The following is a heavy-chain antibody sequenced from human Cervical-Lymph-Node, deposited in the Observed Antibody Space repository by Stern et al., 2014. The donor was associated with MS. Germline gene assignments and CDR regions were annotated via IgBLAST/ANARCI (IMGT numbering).Heavy chain of an antibody. D-gene: IGHD3-9*01. CDR1: GYTFTNYY. Sequence: QVQLVQSGAEVKKPGASVKISCKASGYTFTNYYMHWVRQAPGQGLEWMGLINPSGDSTSYAQKFEGRVTMTRDPSTSTVNMELSSLTSGYTAVYYCARLRGYNVLTGYLDYWGQGTMVTVSS. CDR2: INPSGDST. J-gene: IGHJ4*02. CDR3: ARLRGYNVLTGYLDY. V-gene: IGHV1-46*01.